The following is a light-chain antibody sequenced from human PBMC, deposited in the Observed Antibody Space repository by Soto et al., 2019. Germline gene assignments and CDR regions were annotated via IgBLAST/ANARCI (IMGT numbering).Light chain of an antibody. Sequence: DIVMTQSPDSLAVSLGERATINCKSSQSVLYSSNNKNYLAWYQQQPGQPPKLLIYWASTRESGVPDRFSGSGSGTDFTLNISSLQAEDVAVYYCQQYYSTPTWTFGQGTKVEIK. CDR2: WAS. CDR1: QSVLYSSNNKNY. J-gene: IGKJ1*01. V-gene: IGKV4-1*01. CDR3: QQYYSTPTWT.